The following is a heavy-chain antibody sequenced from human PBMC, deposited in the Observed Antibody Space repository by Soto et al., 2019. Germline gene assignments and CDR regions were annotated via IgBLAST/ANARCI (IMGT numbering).Heavy chain of an antibody. CDR2: IYHSGTT. D-gene: IGHD4-17*01. CDR3: ARAHYGDYGYGMDV. V-gene: IGHV4-30-2*01. CDR1: GGSISSGGYS. Sequence: SETLSLTCAVSGGSISSGGYSWSWIRQPPGKGLEWIGYIYHSGTTYYNPSLKSRVTISVDRSKNQFSLKLSSVTAADTAVYYCARAHYGDYGYGMDVWGQGTTVPVSS. J-gene: IGHJ6*02.